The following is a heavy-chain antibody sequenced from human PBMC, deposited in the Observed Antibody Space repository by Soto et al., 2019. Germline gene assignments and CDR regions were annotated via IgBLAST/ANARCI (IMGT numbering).Heavy chain of an antibody. D-gene: IGHD3-22*01. J-gene: IGHJ4*02. CDR3: ARGWYYYDSSGYYFNYFDY. Sequence: YETLSLTCAVYGGSFRCDYWRWIRQPPGKGLEWIGEITHSGSTNYNPSLKSRVTISVDTSKTQFSLKLSSVTAADTAGYYCARGWYYYDSSGYYFNYFDYWGQGALVTVSS. V-gene: IGHV4-34*01. CDR1: GGSFRCDY. CDR2: ITHSGST.